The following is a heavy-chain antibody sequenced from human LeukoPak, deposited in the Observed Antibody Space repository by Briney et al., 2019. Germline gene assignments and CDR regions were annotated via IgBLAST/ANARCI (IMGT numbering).Heavy chain of an antibody. J-gene: IGHJ4*02. V-gene: IGHV3-73*01. CDR2: ITAKHAT. CDR3: TREGCGDTSCYTNDY. Sequence: GGSLRLSCAASGFTFSASPIHWVRQASGKGLEWVGRITAKHATAYSATVKGRFTISRDDSKYTTYLQMSSLETEGTAVYYCTREGCGDTSCYTNDYWGQGTRVTVSS. CDR1: GFTFSASP. D-gene: IGHD2-2*02.